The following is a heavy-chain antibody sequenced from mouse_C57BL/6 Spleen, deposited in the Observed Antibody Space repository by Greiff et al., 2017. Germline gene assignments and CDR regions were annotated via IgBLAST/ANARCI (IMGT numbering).Heavy chain of an antibody. Sequence: QVQLQQSGPELVKPGASVKISCKASGYAFSSSWMNWVKQRPGKGLEWIGRIYPGDGDTNYNGKFKGKATLTADKSSSTAYMRLSSLASEDSAVYICASPYYYGSSSSGMGCWGQGTSVTVSS. V-gene: IGHV1-82*01. J-gene: IGHJ4*01. CDR1: GYAFSSSW. CDR3: ASPYYYGSSSSGMGC. CDR2: IYPGDGDT. D-gene: IGHD1-1*01.